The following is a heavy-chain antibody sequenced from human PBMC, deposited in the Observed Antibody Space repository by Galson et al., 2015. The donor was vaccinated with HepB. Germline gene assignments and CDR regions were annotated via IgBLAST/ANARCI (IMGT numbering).Heavy chain of an antibody. Sequence: SVKVSCKASGGTFSSYAISWVRQAPGQGLEWMGGIIPIFGTANYAQKFQGRVTITADESTSTAYMELSSLRSEDTAVYYCARDQTLNCGGDCYNPFDIWGQGTMVTVSS. CDR2: IIPIFGTA. CDR3: ARDQTLNCGGDCYNPFDI. J-gene: IGHJ3*02. D-gene: IGHD2-21*02. CDR1: GGTFSSYA. V-gene: IGHV1-69*13.